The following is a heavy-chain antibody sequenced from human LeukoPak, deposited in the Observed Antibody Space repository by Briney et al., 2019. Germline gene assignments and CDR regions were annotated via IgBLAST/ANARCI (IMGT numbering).Heavy chain of an antibody. D-gene: IGHD6-13*01. J-gene: IGHJ4*02. CDR2: IRYDGSNK. Sequence: PGGSLRLSCAASGFTFRSYGMHWVRQAPGKGLEWVAFIRYDGSNKYYADSVKGRFTISRDNSKNTLYLQMNSLRAEDTAVYYCARLYSSSWSAPFDYWGQGTLVTVSS. CDR3: ARLYSSSWSAPFDY. V-gene: IGHV3-30*02. CDR1: GFTFRSYG.